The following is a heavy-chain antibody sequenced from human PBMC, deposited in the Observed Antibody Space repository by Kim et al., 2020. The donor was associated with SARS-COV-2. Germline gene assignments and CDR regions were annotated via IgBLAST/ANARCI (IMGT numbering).Heavy chain of an antibody. J-gene: IGHJ4*01. CDR2: MYYSGST. D-gene: IGHD3-22*01. Sequence: SETLSLTCTVSGGSISSSSYYWGWIRQPPGKGLEWIGIMYYSGSTYYNPSLKSRVTISVDTSKNQFSLKLSSVTAADTAVYYCSMGDTSGYYDYWGQEPWSPSPQ. CDR3: SMGDTSGYYDY. V-gene: IGHV4-39*01. CDR1: GGSISSSSYY.